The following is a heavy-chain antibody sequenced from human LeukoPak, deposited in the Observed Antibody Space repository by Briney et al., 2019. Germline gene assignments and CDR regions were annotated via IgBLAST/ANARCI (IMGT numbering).Heavy chain of an antibody. CDR2: IYYSGST. D-gene: IGHD2-21*01. Sequence: PSETLSLTCTVSGGSISSSSYYWGWIRQPPGKGLEWIGSIYYSGSTYYNPSLKSRVTISVDTSKNQFSLKLSSATAADTAVYYCARHALGDYVNYWGQGTLVTVSS. CDR1: GGSISSSSYY. J-gene: IGHJ4*02. CDR3: ARHALGDYVNY. V-gene: IGHV4-39*01.